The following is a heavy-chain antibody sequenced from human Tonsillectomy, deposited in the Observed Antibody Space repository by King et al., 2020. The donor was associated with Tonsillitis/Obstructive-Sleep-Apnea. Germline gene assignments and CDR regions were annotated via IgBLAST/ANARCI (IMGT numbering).Heavy chain of an antibody. CDR2: IIPIFGTA. V-gene: IGHV1-69*01. CDR1: GGTFSSYA. Sequence: QLVQSGAEVKKPGSSVKVSCKASGGTFSSYAISWVRQAPGQGLEWVGGIIPIFGTANYAQKFQGRVTITADESTSTAYMELSSLRSEDTAVYFCARVVENYYYYMDVWGIGTTVTVSS. J-gene: IGHJ6*03. D-gene: IGHD3-3*01. CDR3: ARVVENYYYYMDV.